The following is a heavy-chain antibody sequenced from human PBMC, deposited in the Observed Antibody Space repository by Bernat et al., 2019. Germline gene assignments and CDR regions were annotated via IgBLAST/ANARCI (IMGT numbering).Heavy chain of an antibody. J-gene: IGHJ2*01. CDR2: IIPIFGTA. Sequence: QVQLVQSGAEVKKPGSSVKVSCKASGGTLSSYAISWVRQAPGQGLEWMGGIIPIFGTANYAQKFQGRVTITADESTSTAYMELSSLRSEDTAVYYCARGGDDYGDSTGGWYVDLWGRGTLVTVSS. CDR3: ARGGDDYGDSTGGWYVDL. V-gene: IGHV1-69*01. CDR1: GGTLSSYA. D-gene: IGHD4-17*01.